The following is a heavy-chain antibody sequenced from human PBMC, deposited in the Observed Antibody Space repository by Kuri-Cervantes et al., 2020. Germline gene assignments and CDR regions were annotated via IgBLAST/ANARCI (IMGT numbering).Heavy chain of an antibody. CDR2: IYHSGST. V-gene: IGHV4-30-2*02. J-gene: IGHJ4*02. CDR1: GGSISSGGYS. CDR3: ARTRGTLGVDY. Sequence: LRLSCAVSGGSISSGGYSWSWIRQPPGKGLEWIGYIYHSGSTYYNPSLKSRVTISVDRSKNQFSLKLSSVTAADTAMYYCARTRGTLGVDYWGQGTLVTVSS. D-gene: IGHD1-26*01.